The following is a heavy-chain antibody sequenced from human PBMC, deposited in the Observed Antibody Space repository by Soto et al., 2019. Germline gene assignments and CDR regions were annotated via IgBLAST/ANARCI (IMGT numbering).Heavy chain of an antibody. Sequence: SVKVSCKASGYTFTYRYLHWVRQAPGQALEWMGWITPFNGNTNYAQKFQDRVTITRDRSMSTAYMELSSLRSEDTAMYYCAITPDYGDYWFDPWGQGTLVTVSS. CDR1: GYTFTYRY. D-gene: IGHD4-17*01. CDR2: ITPFNGNT. CDR3: AITPDYGDYWFDP. V-gene: IGHV1-45*02. J-gene: IGHJ5*02.